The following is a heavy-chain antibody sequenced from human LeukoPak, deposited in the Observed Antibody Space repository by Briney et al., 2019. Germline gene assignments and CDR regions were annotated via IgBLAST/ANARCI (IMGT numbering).Heavy chain of an antibody. V-gene: IGHV4-39*07. CDR3: ARDGSSWYGDNWFDP. CDR1: GGSISSSSYY. CDR2: IYYSGST. Sequence: SETLSLTCTVSGGSISSSSYYWGWIRQPPGKGLEWIGSIYYSGSTYYNPSLKSRVTISVDTSKNQFSLKLSSVTAADTAVYYCARDGSSWYGDNWFDPWGQGTLVTVSS. D-gene: IGHD6-13*01. J-gene: IGHJ5*02.